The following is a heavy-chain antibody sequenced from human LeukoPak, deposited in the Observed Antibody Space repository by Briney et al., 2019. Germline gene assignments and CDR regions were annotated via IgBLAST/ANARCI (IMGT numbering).Heavy chain of an antibody. CDR2: IIPIFGTA. Sequence: SVKVSCKASGGTFSSYAISWVRQAPGQGLEWMGGIIPIFGTANYAQKFQGRVTITADESTSTAYMELSSLRSEDTAVYYCARVGDFWSYYYYNMDVWGQGTTVTVSS. CDR1: GGTFSSYA. CDR3: ARVGDFWSYYYYNMDV. V-gene: IGHV1-69*13. J-gene: IGHJ6*02. D-gene: IGHD3-3*01.